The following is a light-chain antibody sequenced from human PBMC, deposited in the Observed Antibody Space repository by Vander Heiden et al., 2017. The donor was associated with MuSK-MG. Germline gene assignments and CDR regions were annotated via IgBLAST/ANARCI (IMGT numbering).Light chain of an antibody. CDR1: QTVHNY. CDR2: AAS. Sequence: DIQMTQSPSSLSASVGDRVTINCRASQTVHNYLSWFQKKPGKAPKLLIYAASTLQSGVPSRFSGTGSGTDFTLTISSLQPEDFATYYYQQTDNMPPWTFGQGTRVEIK. J-gene: IGKJ1*01. V-gene: IGKV1-39*01. CDR3: QQTDNMPPWT.